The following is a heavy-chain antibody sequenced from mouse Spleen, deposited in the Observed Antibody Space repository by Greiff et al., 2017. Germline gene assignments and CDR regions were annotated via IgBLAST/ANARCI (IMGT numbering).Heavy chain of an antibody. D-gene: IGHD2-12*01. V-gene: IGHV5-16*01. Sequence: EVQLVESEGGLVQPGSSMKLSCTASGFTFSDYYMAWVRQVPEKGLEWVANINYDGSSTYYLDSLKSRFIISRDNAKNILYLQMSSLKSEDTATYYCARGAGYSYYYAMDYWGQGTSVTVSS. CDR1: GFTFSDYY. CDR2: INYDGSST. CDR3: ARGAGYSYYYAMDY. J-gene: IGHJ4*01.